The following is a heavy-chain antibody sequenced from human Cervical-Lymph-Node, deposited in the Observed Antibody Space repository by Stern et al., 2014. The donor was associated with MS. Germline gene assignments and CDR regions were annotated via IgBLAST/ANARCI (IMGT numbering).Heavy chain of an antibody. J-gene: IGHJ4*02. CDR2: VIPMFQTT. CDR3: ASGRPVTDY. Sequence: VQLVESGAEVKKPGSSVKVSCKASGGTFSSSVISWVRQAPGQGLEWMGGVIPMFQTTNYAQKFQGRVTITADKSTSTAYMELSSLRSEDTAFYYCASGRPVTDYWGQGTLVTVSS. CDR1: GGTFSSSV. V-gene: IGHV1-69*06.